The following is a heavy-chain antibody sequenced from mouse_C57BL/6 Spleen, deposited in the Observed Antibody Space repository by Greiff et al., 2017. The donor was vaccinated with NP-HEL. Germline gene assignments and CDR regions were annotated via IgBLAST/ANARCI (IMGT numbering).Heavy chain of an antibody. Sequence: VQLQQSGAELVRPGASVKLSCTASGFNFKDYYMHWVKQRPEQGLEWIGRIDPEDGDTEYAPKFQGKATMTADTSSNTAYLQLSSLTSEDTAVYYCTTGATAQALFDYWGQGTTLTVSS. CDR3: TTGATAQALFDY. CDR2: IDPEDGDT. V-gene: IGHV14-1*01. J-gene: IGHJ2*01. D-gene: IGHD3-2*02. CDR1: GFNFKDYY.